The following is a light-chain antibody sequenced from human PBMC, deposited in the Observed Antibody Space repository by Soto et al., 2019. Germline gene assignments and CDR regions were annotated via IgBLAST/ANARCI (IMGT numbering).Light chain of an antibody. CDR1: QSVSSSY. J-gene: IGKJ2*01. CDR3: QPYGSSPYT. CDR2: GAS. Sequence: EIVLTQSPGTLSLSPGERATLSCRASQSVSSSYLAWYQQKPGQAPRLLIYGASSRATGIPDRFRGSGSGTDFTLTISRLEPADFAVYYCQPYGSSPYTFGQGTKLEIK. V-gene: IGKV3-20*01.